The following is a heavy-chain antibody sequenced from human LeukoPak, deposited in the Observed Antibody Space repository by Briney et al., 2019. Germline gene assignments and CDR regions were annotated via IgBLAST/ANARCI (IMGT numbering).Heavy chain of an antibody. CDR1: GYTFTGYY. J-gene: IGHJ5*02. Sequence: ASVKVSCKASGYTFTGYYMHWVRQAPGQGLEWMGWINPNSGGTNYAQKFQGRVTMTRDTSISTAYMELSRLGSDDTAVYYCARGYSSGKAATNGHWFDPWGQGTLVTVSS. D-gene: IGHD6-19*01. CDR2: INPNSGGT. V-gene: IGHV1-2*02. CDR3: ARGYSSGKAATNGHWFDP.